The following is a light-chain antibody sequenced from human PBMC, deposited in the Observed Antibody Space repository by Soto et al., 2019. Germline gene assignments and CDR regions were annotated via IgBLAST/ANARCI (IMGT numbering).Light chain of an antibody. J-gene: IGKJ3*01. CDR2: GAS. CDR3: QQYNNWPPGT. V-gene: IGKV3D-15*01. Sequence: EIVMTQSPATLSVSPGESATLSCRASQSVSSNLAWYQQKPGQAPRLLIYGASTRATGIPARFSGSGSGTEFTLTISSLQSEDFAVYYCQQYNNWPPGTFGPGTKVDIK. CDR1: QSVSSN.